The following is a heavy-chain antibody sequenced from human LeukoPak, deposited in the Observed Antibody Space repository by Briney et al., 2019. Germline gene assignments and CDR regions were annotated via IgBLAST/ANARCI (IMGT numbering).Heavy chain of an antibody. D-gene: IGHD4-17*01. J-gene: IGHJ4*02. V-gene: IGHV4-59*01. CDR1: GGSISSYY. CDR3: ASKSTDHGELRFDY. Sequence: SETLSLIRTVSGGSISSYYWSWIRQPPGKGLEWIGYIYYTGTTNYNPSLRSRVTISVDTSKNQFSLKVGSVTAADTGVYYCASKSTDHGELRFDYWGQGTLVTVSS. CDR2: IYYTGTT.